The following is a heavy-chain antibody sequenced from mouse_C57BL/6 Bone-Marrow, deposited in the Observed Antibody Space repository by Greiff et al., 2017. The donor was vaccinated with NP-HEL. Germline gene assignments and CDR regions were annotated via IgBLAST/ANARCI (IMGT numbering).Heavy chain of an antibody. D-gene: IGHD1-1*01. CDR1: GFNIKDDY. Sequence: VQLQQSGAELVRPGASVKLSCTASGFNIKDDYMPWVKQRPEQGLEWIGWIDPANGDTEYASKFQGKATITADTSSKTAYLQLSSLTSEDTAVYYCTEFITTVVPFAYWGQGTLVTVSA. J-gene: IGHJ3*01. CDR3: TEFITTVVPFAY. CDR2: IDPANGDT. V-gene: IGHV14-4*01.